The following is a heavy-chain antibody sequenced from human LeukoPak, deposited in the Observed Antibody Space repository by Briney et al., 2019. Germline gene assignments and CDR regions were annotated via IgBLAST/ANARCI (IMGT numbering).Heavy chain of an antibody. D-gene: IGHD4-17*01. V-gene: IGHV3-23*01. J-gene: IGHJ4*02. Sequence: GGSLRLSCAASGFTFSSYAMSWVRQAPGKGLEWVSGISGSGSITYYADSVKGRFTISRDNSKNTLYLQMNTLRAEDTAVYYCAKDLYGDYDNDYWGQGTLVTVSS. CDR3: AKDLYGDYDNDY. CDR2: ISGSGSIT. CDR1: GFTFSSYA.